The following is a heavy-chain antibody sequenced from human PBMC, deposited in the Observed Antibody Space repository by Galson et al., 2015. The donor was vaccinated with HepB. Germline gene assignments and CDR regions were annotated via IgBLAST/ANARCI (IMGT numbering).Heavy chain of an antibody. V-gene: IGHV3-21*01. D-gene: IGHD3-22*01. CDR3: ARGDYDSSGQSAH. CDR1: GFTFSNYN. Sequence: SLRLSCAASGFTFSNYNMIWVRQAPGKGLQWVSSISSRSNYIYYADSLKGRFTVSRDNAKSSLYLQMNSLRAEDTGVYYCARGDYDSSGQSAHWVLGTLVTVTS. CDR2: ISSRSNYI. J-gene: IGHJ4*02.